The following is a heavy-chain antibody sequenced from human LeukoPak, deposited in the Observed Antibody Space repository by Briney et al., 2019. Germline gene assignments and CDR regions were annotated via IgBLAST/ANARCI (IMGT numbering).Heavy chain of an antibody. D-gene: IGHD3-3*01. V-gene: IGHV4-59*01. Sequence: SETLSLTCTVSGGSISSYYWSWIRQPPGKGLEWIGYIYYSGSTNYNPSLKSRVTISVDTSKNQFSLRLSSVTAADTAVYYCARGQDFWSGYYPFYYFDYWGQGTQVTVSS. CDR2: IYYSGST. CDR1: GGSISSYY. CDR3: ARGQDFWSGYYPFYYFDY. J-gene: IGHJ4*02.